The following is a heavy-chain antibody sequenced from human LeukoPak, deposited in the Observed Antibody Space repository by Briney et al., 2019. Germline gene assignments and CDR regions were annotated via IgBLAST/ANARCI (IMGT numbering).Heavy chain of an antibody. D-gene: IGHD3-22*01. CDR1: AFTFSTYT. CDR2: ISGSGGST. Sequence: PGGSLRLSCAASAFTFSTYTMSWVRQAPGKGLEWVSAISGSGGSTYYADSVKGRFTISRDNSKNTLYLQMNSLRAEDTAVYYCAKAAYYDSSEDYYMDVWGKGTTVTISS. CDR3: AKAAYYDSSEDYYMDV. V-gene: IGHV3-23*01. J-gene: IGHJ6*03.